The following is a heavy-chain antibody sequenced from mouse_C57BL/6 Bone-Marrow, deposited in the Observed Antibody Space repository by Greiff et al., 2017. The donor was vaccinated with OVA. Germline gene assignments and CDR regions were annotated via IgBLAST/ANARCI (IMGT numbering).Heavy chain of an antibody. CDR2: ISDGGSYT. CDR3: ARVIYYGAYYFDY. V-gene: IGHV5-4*03. D-gene: IGHD2-1*01. J-gene: IGHJ2*01. CDR1: GFTFSSYA. Sequence: EVMLVESGGGLVKPGGSLKLSCAASGFTFSSYAMSWVRQTPEKRLEWVATISDGGSYTYYPDNVKGRITISRDNAKNNLYLQMSHLKSEDTAMYYCARVIYYGAYYFDYWGQGTTLTVSS.